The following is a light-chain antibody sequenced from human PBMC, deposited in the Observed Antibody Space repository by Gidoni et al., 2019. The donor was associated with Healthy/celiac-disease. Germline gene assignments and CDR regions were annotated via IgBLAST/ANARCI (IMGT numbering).Light chain of an antibody. CDR2: RNN. Sequence: TPEQRVTISCSGSSSNIGSNYVYWYQQLPGTAPKLLIYRNNQRPSGVPDRFSGSKSGTSASLAISGLRSEDEADYYCAAWDDSLSGRVFGGGTKLTVL. V-gene: IGLV1-47*01. CDR1: SSNIGSNY. J-gene: IGLJ3*02. CDR3: AAWDDSLSGRV.